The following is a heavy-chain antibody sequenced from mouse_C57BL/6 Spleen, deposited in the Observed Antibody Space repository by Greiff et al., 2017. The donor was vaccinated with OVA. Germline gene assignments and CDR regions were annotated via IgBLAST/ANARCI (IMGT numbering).Heavy chain of an antibody. Sequence: DVKLQESGGDLVKPGGSLKLSCAASGFTFSSYGMSWVRQTPDKRLEWVATISSGGSYTYYPDSVKGRFTISRDNAKNTLYLQMSSLKSEDTAMYYCARHYGNYNYYAMDYWGQGTSVTVSS. D-gene: IGHD2-1*01. V-gene: IGHV5-6*02. CDR3: ARHYGNYNYYAMDY. CDR1: GFTFSSYG. J-gene: IGHJ4*01. CDR2: ISSGGSYT.